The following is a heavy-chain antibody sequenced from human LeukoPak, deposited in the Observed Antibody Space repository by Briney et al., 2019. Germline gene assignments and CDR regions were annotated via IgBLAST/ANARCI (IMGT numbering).Heavy chain of an antibody. CDR3: ASFGYSYGFGY. J-gene: IGHJ4*02. CDR2: IHYSGST. D-gene: IGHD5-18*01. CDR1: GGSMNTYF. Sequence: PSETLSLTCTVSGGSMNTYFWSWIRQPPGKGLEWIGHIHYSGSTNYNPSLKSRVTISVDTSKNQFSLKLSSVTAADTAVYYCASFGYSYGFGYWGQGTLVTVSS. V-gene: IGHV4-59*08.